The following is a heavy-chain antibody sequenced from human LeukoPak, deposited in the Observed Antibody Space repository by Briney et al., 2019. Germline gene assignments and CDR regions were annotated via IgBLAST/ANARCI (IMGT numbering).Heavy chain of an antibody. CDR3: ARETFRIAAAGTDAFDI. Sequence: ASVKVSCKASGYTFTSYYMHWVRQAPGQGLEWVGIINPSGGSTSYAQKFQGRVTMTRDTPTSTVYMELSSLRSEDTAVYYCARETFRIAAAGTDAFDIWGQGTMVTVSS. J-gene: IGHJ3*02. CDR1: GYTFTSYY. D-gene: IGHD6-13*01. CDR2: INPSGGST. V-gene: IGHV1-46*01.